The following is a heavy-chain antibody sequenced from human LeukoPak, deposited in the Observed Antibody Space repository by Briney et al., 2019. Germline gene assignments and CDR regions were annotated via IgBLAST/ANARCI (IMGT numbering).Heavy chain of an antibody. CDR3: TRDYYYRMDV. CDR1: GFTFSDNW. V-gene: IGHV3-74*01. Sequence: PGGSLRLSCAASGFTFSDNWMHWVRQAPGKGLGWVSRIEGDGTGTVYADSVKGRFTISRDNATNTLYLQMNSLRAEDTAVYYCTRDYYYRMDVWGKGTTVTVSS. J-gene: IGHJ6*04. CDR2: IEGDGTGT.